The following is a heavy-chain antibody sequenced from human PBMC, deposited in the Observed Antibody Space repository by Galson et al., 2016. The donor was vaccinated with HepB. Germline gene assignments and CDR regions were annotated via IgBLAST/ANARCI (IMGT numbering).Heavy chain of an antibody. V-gene: IGHV4-59*01. CDR2: IYYSGDT. CDR1: GGSISGYF. CDR3: ARGRVVYY. Sequence: SETLSLTCTVSGGSISGYFWSWIRQPPGRGLEWTGYIYYSGDTNYNPSLKSRVTISLDTSKNQFSLKLSSVTAADTAVYYCARGRVVYYWGQGTLVTVSS. D-gene: IGHD2-15*01. J-gene: IGHJ4*02.